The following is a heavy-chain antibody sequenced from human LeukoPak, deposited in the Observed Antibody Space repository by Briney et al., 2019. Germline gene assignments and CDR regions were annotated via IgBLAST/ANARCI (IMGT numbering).Heavy chain of an antibody. CDR1: GYTFTSYY. Sequence: ASVKVSCKASGYTFTSYYIHWVRQAPGQGLEWMGIINPSGGSTSYAQKFQGRVTMTTDTSTSTAYMELRSLKSDDTAVYYCARASYCSGGSCYSDYWGQGTLVTVSS. J-gene: IGHJ4*02. CDR2: INPSGGST. V-gene: IGHV1-46*01. CDR3: ARASYCSGGSCYSDY. D-gene: IGHD2-15*01.